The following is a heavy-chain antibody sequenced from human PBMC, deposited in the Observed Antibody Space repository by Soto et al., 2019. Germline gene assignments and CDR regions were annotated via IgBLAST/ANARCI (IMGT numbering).Heavy chain of an antibody. CDR2: IYSGGST. V-gene: IGHV3-53*01. CDR3: ARDKIVGATTGAFGI. D-gene: IGHD1-26*01. CDR1: GFTVSSNY. J-gene: IGHJ3*02. Sequence: GGSLRLSCAASGFTVSSNYMSWVRQAPGKGLEWVSVIYSGGSTYYADSVKGRFTISRDNSKNTLYLQMNSLRAEDTAVYYCARDKIVGATTGAFGIWGQGTMVTVSS.